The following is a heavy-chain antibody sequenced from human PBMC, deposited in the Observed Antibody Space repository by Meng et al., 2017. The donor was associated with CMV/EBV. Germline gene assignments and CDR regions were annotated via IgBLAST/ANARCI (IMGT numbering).Heavy chain of an antibody. Sequence: GGSLRLSCAACGFTFSSDDMHWVRQPTGKGLEWVSSISSSSSYIYYADSVKGRFTISRDNAKNSLYLQMNSLRAEDTAVYYCARDVYYYDSSGYYIDYWGQGTLVTVSS. D-gene: IGHD3-22*01. CDR1: GFTFSSDD. V-gene: IGHV3-21*01. CDR3: ARDVYYYDSSGYYIDY. J-gene: IGHJ4*02. CDR2: ISSSSSYI.